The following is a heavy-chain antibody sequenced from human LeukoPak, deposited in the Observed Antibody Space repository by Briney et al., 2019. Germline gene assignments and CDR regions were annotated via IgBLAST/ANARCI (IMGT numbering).Heavy chain of an antibody. V-gene: IGHV3-43*01. CDR2: ISWDGGST. D-gene: IGHD1-26*01. CDR3: AKDRTVGASYWYFDL. CDR1: GFTFDDYT. J-gene: IGHJ2*01. Sequence: GGSLRLSCAASGFTFDDYTMHWVRQAPGKGLKWVSLISWDGGSTYYADSVKGRFTISRDNSKNTLYLQMNSLRAEDTAVYYCAKDRTVGASYWYFDLWGRGTLVTVSS.